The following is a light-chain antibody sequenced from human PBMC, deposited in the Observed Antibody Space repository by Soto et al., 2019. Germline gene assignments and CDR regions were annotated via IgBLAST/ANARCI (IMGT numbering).Light chain of an antibody. CDR1: SSDVGGYNY. Sequence: QSALTQPASVSGSPGQSITISCTGTSSDVGGYNYVSWYQQHPGKVPKLMIYDVSNRPSGVSNRFSGSKSGNTASLTISGLQAEDEADYYYSSPTTSDTRVFGTGTKVTVL. J-gene: IGLJ1*01. V-gene: IGLV2-14*03. CDR2: DVS. CDR3: SSPTTSDTRV.